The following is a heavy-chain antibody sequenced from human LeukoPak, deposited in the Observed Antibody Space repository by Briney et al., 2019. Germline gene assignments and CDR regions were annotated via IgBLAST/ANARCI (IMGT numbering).Heavy chain of an antibody. CDR2: IKSKTDGGTT. J-gene: IGHJ3*02. CDR1: GFTFSNAW. V-gene: IGHV3-15*01. CDR3: TTEFTMIVVVHDAFDI. D-gene: IGHD3-22*01. Sequence: PGGSLRLSCAASGFTFSNAWMSWVRRAPGKGLEWVGRIKSKTDGGTTDYAAPVKGRFTISRDDSKNTLYLQMNSLKTEDTAVYYCTTEFTMIVVVHDAFDIWGQGTMVTVSS.